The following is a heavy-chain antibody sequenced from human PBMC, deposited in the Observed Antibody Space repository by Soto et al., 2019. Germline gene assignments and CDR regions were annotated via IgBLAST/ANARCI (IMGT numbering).Heavy chain of an antibody. CDR2: IYSSGST. CDR3: ARGQRFSAWFDP. Sequence: QVHLQESGPGLVKPSETLSLTCTVSGGAISTYYWTWIRQPAGKGLEWIGRIYSSGSTKYNPSLQSRVTMSLDTSHNQFSLRLTSVTAADPAVYYCARGQRFSAWFDPWGQGTLVTVSS. J-gene: IGHJ5*02. CDR1: GGAISTYY. V-gene: IGHV4-4*07. D-gene: IGHD3-3*01.